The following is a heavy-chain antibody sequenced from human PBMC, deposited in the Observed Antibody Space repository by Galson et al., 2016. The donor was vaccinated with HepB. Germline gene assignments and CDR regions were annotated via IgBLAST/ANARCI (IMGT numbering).Heavy chain of an antibody. CDR2: ISPDGHTV. J-gene: IGHJ4*02. V-gene: IGHV3-7*04. CDR1: GFTYSMSW. Sequence: SLRLSCAASGFTYSMSWMTWVRQAPGKGLEWVANISPDGHTVNYLDSVKGRFTISRDNAKTSLFLQMNSLRAEDTSVYYCARDFSWNALDYWGQGALVTVSA. CDR3: ARDFSWNALDY. D-gene: IGHD1-1*01.